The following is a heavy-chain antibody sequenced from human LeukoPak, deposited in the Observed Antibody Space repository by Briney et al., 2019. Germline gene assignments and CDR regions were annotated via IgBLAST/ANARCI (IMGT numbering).Heavy chain of an antibody. CDR2: INHSGST. CDR3: ARAPGYSSSSGGLDP. Sequence: TSETLSLTCAVYGWSFSGYYWSWIRQPPGKGLEWIGEINHSGSTNYNPSLKSRVTISVDTSKNQFSLKLSSVTAADTAVYYCARAPGYSSSSGGLDPWGQGTLVTVSS. D-gene: IGHD6-6*01. CDR1: GWSFSGYY. J-gene: IGHJ5*02. V-gene: IGHV4-34*01.